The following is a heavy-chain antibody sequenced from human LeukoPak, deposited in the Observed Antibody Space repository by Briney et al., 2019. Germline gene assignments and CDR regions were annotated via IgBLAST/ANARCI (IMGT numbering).Heavy chain of an antibody. D-gene: IGHD6-13*01. Sequence: SETLSLTCTVSGGSISSNSYYWSWIRQPAGKGLEWIGRIYTSGSTNYNPSLKSRVTISVDKSKNQFSLKLSSVTAADTAVYYCARAPHSSRSWFGYYFDYWGQGTLVTVSS. CDR3: ARAPHSSRSWFGYYFDY. CDR1: GGSISSNSYY. CDR2: IYTSGST. V-gene: IGHV4-61*02. J-gene: IGHJ4*02.